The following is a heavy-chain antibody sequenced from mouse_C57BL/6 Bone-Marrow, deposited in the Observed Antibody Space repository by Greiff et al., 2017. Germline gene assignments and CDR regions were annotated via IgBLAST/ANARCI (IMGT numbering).Heavy chain of an antibody. CDR3: AGDYDYGWFAY. CDR1: GFPITSGYY. D-gene: IGHD2-4*01. Sequence: VQLVESGPGLVKPSQSLFLTCSITGFPITSGYYWIWIRQSPGKPLEWMGYITHSGETFYNPSLQSPISITRETSKNQFFLQLNSVTTEDTAMYYCAGDYDYGWFAYWCQGTLVTVSA. J-gene: IGHJ3*01. V-gene: IGHV12-3*01. CDR2: ITHSGET.